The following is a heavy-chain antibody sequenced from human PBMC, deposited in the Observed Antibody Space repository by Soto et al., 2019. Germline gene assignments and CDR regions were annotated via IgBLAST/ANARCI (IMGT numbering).Heavy chain of an antibody. Sequence: EQLLESGGGLVQPGGSLTLSCAASGFTFNHYGMPWVRQAPGKGLEWVSVISGSGGTTYYADSVKGRFTISRDNSKSTVDLQMNSLRVEDTALCYCAKVIDLGASTIEFWGPGTLVTVSS. D-gene: IGHD4-17*01. CDR3: AKVIDLGASTIEF. CDR2: ISGSGGTT. J-gene: IGHJ4*02. V-gene: IGHV3-23*01. CDR1: GFTFNHYG.